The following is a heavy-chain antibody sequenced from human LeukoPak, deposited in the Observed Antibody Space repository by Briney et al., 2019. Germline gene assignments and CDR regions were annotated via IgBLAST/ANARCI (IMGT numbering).Heavy chain of an antibody. J-gene: IGHJ4*02. D-gene: IGHD3-16*01. Sequence: GGSLRLSCAASEFTFSSYAMSWVRQAPGKGLEWVSAIGGSGGSTYYADSVKGRFTISRDNSKNTLYLQMNSLRAEDTAVYYCAKDPGGYFDYWGQGTLVTVSS. CDR2: IGGSGGST. CDR1: EFTFSSYA. CDR3: AKDPGGYFDY. V-gene: IGHV3-23*01.